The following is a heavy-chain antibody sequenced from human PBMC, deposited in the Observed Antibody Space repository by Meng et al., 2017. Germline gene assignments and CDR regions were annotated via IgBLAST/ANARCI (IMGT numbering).Heavy chain of an antibody. Sequence: GGSLRLSCAASGFTVSSNYMSWVRQAPGKGLEWVSVIYSGGSTYYADSVKGRLTISRDNSKNTLYLQMNSLRAEDTAVYYCARASYYYDSSGYYYEYFYYWGQGTLVTVSS. V-gene: IGHV3-66*02. CDR2: IYSGGST. CDR1: GFTVSSNY. D-gene: IGHD3-22*01. J-gene: IGHJ4*02. CDR3: ARASYYYDSSGYYYEYFYY.